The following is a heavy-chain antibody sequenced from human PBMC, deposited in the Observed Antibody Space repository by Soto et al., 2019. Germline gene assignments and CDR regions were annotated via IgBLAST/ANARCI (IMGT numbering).Heavy chain of an antibody. D-gene: IGHD3-16*02. Sequence: SETLFLTCAVSGGSISSGGYSWSWIRQPPGKGLEWIGYIYHSGSTYYNPSLKSRVTISVDGSKNQFSLKLSSVTAADTAVYYCAREALGGMDVWGQGTTVPVSS. CDR1: GGSISSGGYS. V-gene: IGHV4-30-2*01. CDR2: IYHSGST. J-gene: IGHJ6*02. CDR3: AREALGGMDV.